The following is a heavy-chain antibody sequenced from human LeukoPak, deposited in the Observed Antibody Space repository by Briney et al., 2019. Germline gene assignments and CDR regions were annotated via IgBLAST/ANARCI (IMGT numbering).Heavy chain of an antibody. V-gene: IGHV3-48*01. CDR3: ARARYDILTGYPDY. Sequence: GGSLRLSCAASGFTFSSYSMNWVRQAPGKGLEWVSYISSSSSTIHYADSVKGRFTISRDNAKNSLYLQMNSLRAEDTAVYYCARARYDILTGYPDYWGQGTLVTVSS. J-gene: IGHJ4*02. CDR1: GFTFSSYS. D-gene: IGHD3-9*01. CDR2: ISSSSSTI.